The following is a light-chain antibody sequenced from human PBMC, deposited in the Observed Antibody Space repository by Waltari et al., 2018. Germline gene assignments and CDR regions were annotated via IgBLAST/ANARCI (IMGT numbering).Light chain of an antibody. CDR3: QQYSGNPT. CDR2: DAS. J-gene: IGKJ4*01. V-gene: IGKV1-5*01. CDR1: QDINNW. Sequence: DIQLTQSPSTLPASVGDRVTITCRASQDINNWLAWYQQKPGKAPKILIYDASSLETGVPSKFSGSGSGTEFTLTISSLQPDDFATYYCQQYSGNPTFGGGTKVETK.